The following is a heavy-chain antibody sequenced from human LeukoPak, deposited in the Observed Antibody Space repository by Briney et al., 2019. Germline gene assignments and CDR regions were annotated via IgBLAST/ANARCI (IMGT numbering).Heavy chain of an antibody. CDR1: GFTFSSYA. CDR3: AKGIKMPAQFDY. Sequence: PGRSLRLSCAASGFTFSSYAMHWVRQAPGKGLEWVSTISGGGGITYYADSVKGRFTISRDNSDNTLYLQMNSLRAEDTAVYYCAKGIKMPAQFDYWGQGTLVTVSS. D-gene: IGHD2-2*01. J-gene: IGHJ4*02. CDR2: ISGGGGIT. V-gene: IGHV3-23*01.